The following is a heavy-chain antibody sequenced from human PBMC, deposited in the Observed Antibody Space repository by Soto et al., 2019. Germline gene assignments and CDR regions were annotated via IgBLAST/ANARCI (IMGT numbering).Heavy chain of an antibody. CDR3: ARVGGSSGDYRDY. D-gene: IGHD2-15*01. CDR2: LNHSGST. CDR1: GGSFSGYY. Sequence: QVQLQQWGGGLSKPSETLSLTCAVYGGSFSGYYWCWLRQPPGKGLAWIGELNHSGSTNYNPSLKSRVTGAGDTPKNQFSRKLSSVTAADTAVYYWARVGGSSGDYRDYWGQGSLVTVSS. V-gene: IGHV4-34*01. J-gene: IGHJ4*02.